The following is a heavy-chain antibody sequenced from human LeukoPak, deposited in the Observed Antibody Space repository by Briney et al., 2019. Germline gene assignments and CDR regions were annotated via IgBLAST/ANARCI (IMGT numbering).Heavy chain of an antibody. J-gene: IGHJ4*02. CDR2: IQYDGSKK. CDR3: AKDIGSYYDY. D-gene: IGHD3-10*01. Sequence: GGSLRLSCAASGFTFSSYGMHWVRQAPGKGLEWVAFIQYDGSKKYYADSVKGRFTISRDNSKNTLYLEMNSLRAEDTAVYYCAKDIGSYYDYWGQGILVTVSS. V-gene: IGHV3-30*02. CDR1: GFTFSSYG.